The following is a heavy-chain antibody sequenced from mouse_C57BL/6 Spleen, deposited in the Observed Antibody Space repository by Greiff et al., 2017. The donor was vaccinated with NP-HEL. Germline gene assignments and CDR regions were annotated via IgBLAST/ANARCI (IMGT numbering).Heavy chain of an antibody. J-gene: IGHJ2*01. D-gene: IGHD1-1*01. CDR1: GFTFSSYG. CDR2: ISSGGSYT. Sequence: EVQVVESGGDLVKPGGSLKLSCAASGFTFSSYGMSWVRQTPDKRLEWVATISSGGSYTYYPDSVKGRFTISRDNAKNTLYLQMSSLKSEDTAMYYCARLTTVVAPFDYWGQGTTLTVSS. CDR3: ARLTTVVAPFDY. V-gene: IGHV5-6*01.